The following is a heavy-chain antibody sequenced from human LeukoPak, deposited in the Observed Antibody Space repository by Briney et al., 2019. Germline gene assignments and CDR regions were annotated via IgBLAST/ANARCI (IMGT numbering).Heavy chain of an antibody. CDR3: AKGAEVITSFDY. D-gene: IGHD3-22*01. CDR2: IRYDGSNK. V-gene: IGHV3-30*02. Sequence: PGGPLRLSCAASGFTFSSYSMNWVRQAPGKGLEWVAFIRYDGSNKYYADSVKGRFTISRDNSKNTLYLQMNSLRAEDTAVYYCAKGAEVITSFDYWGQGTLVTVSS. J-gene: IGHJ4*02. CDR1: GFTFSSYS.